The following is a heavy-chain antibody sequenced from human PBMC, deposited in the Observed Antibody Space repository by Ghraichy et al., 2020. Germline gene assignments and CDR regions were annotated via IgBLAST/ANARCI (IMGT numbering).Heavy chain of an antibody. CDR3: ARTIAGANGFDI. CDR2: ITSSTRYI. D-gene: IGHD4-17*01. CDR1: GFSFSTYN. J-gene: IGHJ3*02. Sequence: GGSLRLSCAASGFSFSTYNFNWVRQAPGKGLEWVSSITSSTRYIYYADSVKGRFTISRDNAENSMYLQMNGLRVEDTAVYFCARTIAGANGFDIWGPGTMVTVSS. V-gene: IGHV3-21*01.